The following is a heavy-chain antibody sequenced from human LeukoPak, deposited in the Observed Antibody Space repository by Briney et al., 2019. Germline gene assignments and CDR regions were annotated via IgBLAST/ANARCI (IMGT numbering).Heavy chain of an antibody. CDR1: GFTFSSYA. CDR3: AKGWQRSRYQLLQGYYFDY. D-gene: IGHD2-2*01. CDR2: ISGSGGST. V-gene: IGHV3-23*01. J-gene: IGHJ4*02. Sequence: GGSLRLSCAASGFTFSSYAMSWVRQAPGKGLAWVSAISGSGGSTYYADSVKGRFTISRDNSKNTLYLQMNSLRAEDTAVYYCAKGWQRSRYQLLQGYYFDYWGQGTLVTVSS.